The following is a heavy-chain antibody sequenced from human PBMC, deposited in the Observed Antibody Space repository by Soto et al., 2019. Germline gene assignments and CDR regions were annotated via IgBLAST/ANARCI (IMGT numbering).Heavy chain of an antibody. CDR3: ARGVAGRGVDL. CDR1: GDSVSSNTAA. Sequence: SQTLSLTFAISGDSVSSNTAAWNWIRSSPSRVLEWLGRTYYRSNWRHDYAVSVKSRITVNPDTSKNHFSLQLNSVTPDDTAVYYCARGVAGRGVDLWGQGTMVTV. D-gene: IGHD6-19*01. J-gene: IGHJ4*02. CDR2: TYYRSNWRH. V-gene: IGHV6-1*01.